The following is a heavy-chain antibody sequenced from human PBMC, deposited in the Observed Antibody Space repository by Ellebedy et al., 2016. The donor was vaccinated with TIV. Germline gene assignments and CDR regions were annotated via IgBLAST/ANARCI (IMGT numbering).Heavy chain of an antibody. J-gene: IGHJ3*02. CDR2: IYYSGST. V-gene: IGHV4-61*01. Sequence: SETLSLTXTVSGGSVSSGSYYWSWIRQPPGKGLEWIGYIYYSGSTNYNPSLKSRVTISVDTSKNQFSLKLSSVTAADTAVYYCARDQWLVPVDIWGQGTMVTVSS. CDR3: ARDQWLVPVDI. D-gene: IGHD6-19*01. CDR1: GGSVSSGSYY.